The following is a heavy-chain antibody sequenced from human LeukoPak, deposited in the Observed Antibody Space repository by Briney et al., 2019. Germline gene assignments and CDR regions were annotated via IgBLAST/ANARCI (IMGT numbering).Heavy chain of an antibody. Sequence: KPSETLSLTCTVSGGSISSGSYYWSWIRQPAGKGLEWIGRIYASGSTNYNPSLKSRVTISVDTSKNQLSLKLSSVTAADTAVYYCAGVWFGELSSWFDPWGQGTLVTVSS. CDR1: GGSISSGSYY. CDR3: AGVWFGELSSWFDP. CDR2: IYASGST. V-gene: IGHV4-61*02. J-gene: IGHJ5*02. D-gene: IGHD3-10*01.